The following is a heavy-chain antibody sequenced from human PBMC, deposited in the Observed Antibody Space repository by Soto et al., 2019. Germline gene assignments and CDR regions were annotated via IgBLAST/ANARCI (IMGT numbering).Heavy chain of an antibody. D-gene: IGHD3-3*01. CDR2: IYYSGST. J-gene: IGHJ6*02. V-gene: IGHV4-59*02. CDR3: AIAYPSDISSGYPKSPYYYHGTDV. CDR1: GGSVSSYY. Sequence: ETLSLTCTVSGGSVSSYYRSWIRQPPGKGLEWIGYIYYSGSTNYNPSLESRVTISVDTSKNQLSLKLSSVTAADTAVHYCAIAYPSDISSGYPKSPYYYHGTDVWGQGTTVNVSS.